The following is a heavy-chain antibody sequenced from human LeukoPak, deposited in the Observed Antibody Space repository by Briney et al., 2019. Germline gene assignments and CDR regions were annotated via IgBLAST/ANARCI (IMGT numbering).Heavy chain of an antibody. CDR2: IRHDGSYQ. CDR3: AKNRDSSDYPRDFDY. D-gene: IGHD6-19*01. V-gene: IGHV3-30*02. J-gene: IGHJ4*02. CDR1: GFTFSSYA. Sequence: AGGSLRLSCAASGFTFSSYAMSWVRQTPGKGLEWVAFIRHDGSYQQYADSVKGRFTVSRDNSKDTVYLQMNSLRTEDTAVYYCAKNRDSSDYPRDFDYWGQGTLVTVSS.